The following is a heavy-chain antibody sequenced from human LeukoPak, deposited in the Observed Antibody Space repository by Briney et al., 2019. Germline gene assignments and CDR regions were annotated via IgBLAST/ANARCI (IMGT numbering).Heavy chain of an antibody. CDR3: ARHIFGHLFDY. D-gene: IGHD3-3*02. CDR2: VYHTGHT. V-gene: IGHV4-59*01. J-gene: IGHJ4*02. Sequence: SETLSLTCTVSGDSISSYYWSWIRQPPGKGLERIGYVYHTGHTHYSPSLKSRVTVSLDTSRDQVSLMLSSVTAADTAVYYCARHIFGHLFDYWGQGTLVLVSS. CDR1: GDSISSYY.